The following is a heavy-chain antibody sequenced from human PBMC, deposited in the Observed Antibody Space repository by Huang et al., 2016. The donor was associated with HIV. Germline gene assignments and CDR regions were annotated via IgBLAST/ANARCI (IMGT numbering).Heavy chain of an antibody. CDR2: IKTEGSEK. Sequence: EVQLVESGGGLVQPGGSLSLSCAASGFTFNSYWMSWVRQAPGKGLGWGAGIKTEGSEKCYVDTVKGRFTNTRDNAKNSLYLQMNSLRAEDTAVYYCVRVLDHTGDYWGQGTLVTVSS. D-gene: IGHD1-1*01. V-gene: IGHV3-7*01. CDR1: GFTFNSYW. J-gene: IGHJ4*02. CDR3: VRVLDHTGDY.